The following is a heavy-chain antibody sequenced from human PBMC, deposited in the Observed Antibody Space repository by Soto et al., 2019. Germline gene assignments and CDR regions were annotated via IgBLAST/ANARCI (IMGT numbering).Heavy chain of an antibody. J-gene: IGHJ4*02. CDR1: GFTFPSYS. Sequence: PGGSLTLSCAPYGFTFPSYSMNWVRQAPGLGLEWVSSISSSSSYIYYADSVKGRFTISRDNAKNSLYLQMNSLRAEDTAVYYCARDQPGYSYGYGLGYWGQGT. D-gene: IGHD5-18*01. V-gene: IGHV3-21*01. CDR2: ISSSSSYI. CDR3: ARDQPGYSYGYGLGY.